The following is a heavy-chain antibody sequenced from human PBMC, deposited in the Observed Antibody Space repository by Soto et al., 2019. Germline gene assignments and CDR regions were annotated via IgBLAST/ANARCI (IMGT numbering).Heavy chain of an antibody. V-gene: IGHV1-3*05. CDR3: ARAVAVAADFDY. CDR2: INAGNGST. Sequence: QVQLVQSGAEEKKPGASVKVSCKASGYTFTGYAMHWVRQAPGQRLEWMGWINAGNGSTKYSQTFQGRVTITRDTTASTAYMELSSLRSEDTAVYYCARAVAVAADFDYWGQGTLVTVSS. J-gene: IGHJ4*02. CDR1: GYTFTGYA. D-gene: IGHD6-19*01.